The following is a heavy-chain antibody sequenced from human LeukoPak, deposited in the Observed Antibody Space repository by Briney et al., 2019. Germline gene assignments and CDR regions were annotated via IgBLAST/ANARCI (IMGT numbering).Heavy chain of an antibody. D-gene: IGHD3-10*01. Sequence: GGSLRLSCAASGFTFTSYSINWVRQAPGKGLEWVSYISRDSSNIYYADSVKGRFTISRDNAKNSLYLQMNSLRDDDTAVYYCARGYGSSDYWGQGTLVTVSS. CDR2: ISRDSSNI. J-gene: IGHJ4*02. CDR3: ARGYGSSDY. V-gene: IGHV3-48*02. CDR1: GFTFTSYS.